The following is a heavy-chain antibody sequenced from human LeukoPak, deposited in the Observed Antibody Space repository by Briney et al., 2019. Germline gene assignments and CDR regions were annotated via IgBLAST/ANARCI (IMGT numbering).Heavy chain of an antibody. CDR3: ARVIGITIFGVVIPNWFDP. J-gene: IGHJ5*02. CDR1: GYTFTSYG. Sequence: ASVKVSCKASGYTFTSYGISWVRQAPGQGLEWMGWINPNSGGTNYAQKFQGRVTMTRDTSISTAYMELSRLRSDDTAVYYCARVIGITIFGVVIPNWFDPWGQGTLVTVSS. D-gene: IGHD3-3*01. V-gene: IGHV1-2*02. CDR2: INPNSGGT.